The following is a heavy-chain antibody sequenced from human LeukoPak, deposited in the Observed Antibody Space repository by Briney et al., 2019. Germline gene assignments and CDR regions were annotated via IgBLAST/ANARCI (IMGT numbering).Heavy chain of an antibody. D-gene: IGHD1-26*01. CDR1: GGSISSSSYY. V-gene: IGHV4-39*07. CDR2: IYYSGST. J-gene: IGHJ1*01. Sequence: SETLSLTCTVSGGSISSSSYYWGWIRQPPGKGLEWIGSIYYSGSTYYNPSLKSRVTISVDTSKNQFSLKLSSVTAADTAVYYCARDRASASIVGAIQHWGQGTQVTVSS. CDR3: ARDRASASIVGAIQH.